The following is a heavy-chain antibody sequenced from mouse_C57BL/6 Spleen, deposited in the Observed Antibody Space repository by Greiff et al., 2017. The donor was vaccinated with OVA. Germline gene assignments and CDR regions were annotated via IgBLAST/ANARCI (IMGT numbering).Heavy chain of an antibody. CDR3: ARRRDYDGAY. CDR2: IDPSDSYT. V-gene: IGHV1-50*01. J-gene: IGHJ3*01. Sequence: QVQLQQPGAELVKPGASVKLSCKASGYTFTSYWMQWVNQRPGQGLEWIGEIDPSDSYTNYNQKFKGKAALTVDTSSSTAYMQLSSLTSEDSAVYYCARRRDYDGAYWGQGTLVTVSA. CDR1: GYTFTSYW. D-gene: IGHD2-4*01.